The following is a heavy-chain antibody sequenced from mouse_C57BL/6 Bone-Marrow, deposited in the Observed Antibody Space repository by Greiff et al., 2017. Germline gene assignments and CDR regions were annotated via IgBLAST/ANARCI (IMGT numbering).Heavy chain of an antibody. V-gene: IGHV14-4*01. CDR3: TTGWLLPLYFDV. CDR2: IDPENGDT. D-gene: IGHD2-3*01. J-gene: IGHJ1*03. CDR1: GFNIKDDY. Sequence: EVKLQESGAELVRPGASVKLSCTASGFNIKDDYMHWVKQRPEQGLEWIGWIDPENGDTEYASKFQGKATITADTSSNTAYLQLSSLTSEDTAVDYCTTGWLLPLYFDVWGTGTTVTVSS.